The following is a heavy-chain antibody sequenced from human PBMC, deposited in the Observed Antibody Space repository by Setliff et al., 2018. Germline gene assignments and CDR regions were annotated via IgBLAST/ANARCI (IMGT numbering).Heavy chain of an antibody. CDR2: ISGYNGNT. Sequence: ASVKVSCKASGYSFSAYYIQWVRQAPGQGLEWLGWISGYNGNTNYAQRFQGRVTTTIDTSTNTAYMELRSLRSDDTAVYYCALEEYTSRWTKRFDPWGQGTLVTVSS. J-gene: IGHJ5*02. V-gene: IGHV1-18*04. CDR1: GYSFSAYY. D-gene: IGHD6-13*01. CDR3: ALEEYTSRWTKRFDP.